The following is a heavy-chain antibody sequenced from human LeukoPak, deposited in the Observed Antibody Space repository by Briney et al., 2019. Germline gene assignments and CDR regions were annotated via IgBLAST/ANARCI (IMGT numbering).Heavy chain of an antibody. D-gene: IGHD1-14*01. Sequence: SETLSLTCAVYGGSFSGYYWSWIRQPPGKGLEWIGEINHSGSTNYNPSLKSRVTISVDTSKNQFSLKLSSVTAADTAVYYCARVPDPYYYYGMDVWGQGTTVTVS. CDR1: GGSFSGYY. J-gene: IGHJ6*02. V-gene: IGHV4-34*01. CDR2: INHSGST. CDR3: ARVPDPYYYYGMDV.